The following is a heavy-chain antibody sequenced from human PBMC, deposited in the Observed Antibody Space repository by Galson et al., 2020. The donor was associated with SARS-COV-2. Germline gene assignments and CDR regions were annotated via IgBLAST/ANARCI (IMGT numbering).Heavy chain of an antibody. CDR2: ISWDGGAT. CDR1: GFTFENYA. CDR3: AKDICSSSSCYVDQ. J-gene: IGHJ4*02. Sequence: GESLKISCAASGFTFENYAMNWVRQAPGKGLEWVSHISWDGGATFYADSVKGRFTISRDNSKNSLYLQLNSLTAEDTAFYYCAKDICSSSSCYVDQWGQGTLVTVSA. V-gene: IGHV3-43D*04. D-gene: IGHD2-2*01.